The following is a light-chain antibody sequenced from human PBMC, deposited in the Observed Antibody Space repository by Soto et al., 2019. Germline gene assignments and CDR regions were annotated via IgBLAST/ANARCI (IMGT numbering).Light chain of an antibody. CDR2: DAS. CDR1: QSVSSS. Sequence: EVVLTQSPATLSLSPGERATLSSRASQSVSSSLAWYQQKPGQAPRLLIYDASHRATGIPARFSGGGSGTDFTLTISSLEPEDFAVYYCQQRGNWPPFTFGGGTKVEIK. J-gene: IGKJ4*01. CDR3: QQRGNWPPFT. V-gene: IGKV3-11*01.